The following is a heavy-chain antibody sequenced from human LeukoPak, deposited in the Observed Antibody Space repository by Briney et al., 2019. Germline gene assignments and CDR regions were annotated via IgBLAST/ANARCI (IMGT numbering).Heavy chain of an antibody. CDR1: GGSISSYY. CDR2: IYYSGST. J-gene: IGHJ4*02. V-gene: IGHV4-59*01. Sequence: ASETLSLTCTVSGGSISSYYWSWIRQPPGKGLEWIGYIYYSGSTNYNPSLKSRVTISVDTSKNQFSLKLSSVTAADTAVYYCARGVIAAAGHFDYWGQGTLVTVSS. CDR3: ARGVIAAAGHFDY. D-gene: IGHD6-13*01.